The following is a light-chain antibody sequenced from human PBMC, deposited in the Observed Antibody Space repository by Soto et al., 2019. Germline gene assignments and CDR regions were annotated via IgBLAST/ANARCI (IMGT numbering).Light chain of an antibody. J-gene: IGKJ4*01. CDR3: QYRSTLSPGVT. Sequence: EIVLTQSPATLSLSPGERATLSCRASQSVSTFLAWYQQKPDQAPRHLIYDAYNRATGIPAWFSGSGSGTDFTLTISSLEPEDLAVYYCQYRSTLSPGVTFGGGTKVDIK. CDR1: QSVSTF. V-gene: IGKV3-11*01. CDR2: DAY.